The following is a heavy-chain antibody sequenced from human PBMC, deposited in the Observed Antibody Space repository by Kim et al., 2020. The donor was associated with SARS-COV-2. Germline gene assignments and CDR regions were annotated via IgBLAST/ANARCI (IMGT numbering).Heavy chain of an antibody. CDR3: TRDVEWELLAEGGYYYGMDV. CDR2: IRSKAYGGTT. CDR1: GFTFGDYA. D-gene: IGHD1-26*01. Sequence: GGSLRLSCTASGFTFGDYAMSWFRQAPGKGLEWVGFIRSKAYGGTTEYAASVKGRFTISRDDSKSIAYLQMNSLKTEDTAVYYCTRDVEWELLAEGGYYYGMDVWGQGTTVTVSS. V-gene: IGHV3-49*03. J-gene: IGHJ6*02.